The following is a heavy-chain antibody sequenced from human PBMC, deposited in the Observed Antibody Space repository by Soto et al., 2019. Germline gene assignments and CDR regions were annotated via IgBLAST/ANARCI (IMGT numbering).Heavy chain of an antibody. J-gene: IGHJ6*02. V-gene: IGHV4-39*01. CDR1: GGSISSSSYY. D-gene: IGHD6-19*01. CDR2: IYYSGST. Sequence: PSETLSLTCTVSGGSISSSSYYWGWIRQPPGKGLEWIGSIYYSGSTYYNPSLKSRVTISVDTSKNQFSLKLCSVTAADTAVYYCARLLVAGTRYYYYGMDVWGQGTTVTVS. CDR3: ARLLVAGTRYYYYGMDV.